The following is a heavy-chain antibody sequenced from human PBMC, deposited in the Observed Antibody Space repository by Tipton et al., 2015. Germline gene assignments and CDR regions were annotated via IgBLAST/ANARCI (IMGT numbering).Heavy chain of an antibody. CDR3: ARDRTSEWEPSPGY. CDR1: GFTFSSYG. J-gene: IGHJ4*02. CDR2: IWYDGGNK. D-gene: IGHD1-26*01. V-gene: IGHV3-33*01. Sequence: LSLTCAASGFTFSSYGMHWVRQAPGRGLEWVAVIWYDGGNKFYAESVKGRFTISRDNSKNTVYLQMNSLRGEDTAVYYCARDRTSEWEPSPGYWGQGTLVTVSS.